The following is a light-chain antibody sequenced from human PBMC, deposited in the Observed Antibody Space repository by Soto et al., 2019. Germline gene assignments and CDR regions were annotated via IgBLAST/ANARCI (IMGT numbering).Light chain of an antibody. Sequence: IQMTQSPSTLSGSVGDRVTITCRASQTINSWLAWYQQKPGKAPKLLIYSASTLKSGVPSRFSGSGSGTEFTLTISSLQPDDFATYYCQQSYSYPQAFGGGTKVDIK. V-gene: IGKV1-5*03. CDR3: QQSYSYPQA. J-gene: IGKJ4*02. CDR2: SAS. CDR1: QTINSW.